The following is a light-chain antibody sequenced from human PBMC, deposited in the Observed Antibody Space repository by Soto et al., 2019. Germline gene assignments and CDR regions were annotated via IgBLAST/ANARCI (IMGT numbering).Light chain of an antibody. Sequence: DIQMTQSPSSLSASVGDRVTITCRASQSISTYLIWYQQKPGKAPKLLIYATSSLQSGVPSRLSGSGSGTDFTLTISSLQPEDFATYNCQQSYSTPPGTFGQGTK. CDR3: QQSYSTPPGT. CDR1: QSISTY. J-gene: IGKJ1*01. CDR2: ATS. V-gene: IGKV1-39*01.